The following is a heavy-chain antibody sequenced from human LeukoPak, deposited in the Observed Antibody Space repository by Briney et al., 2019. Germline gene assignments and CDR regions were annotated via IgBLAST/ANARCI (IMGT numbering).Heavy chain of an antibody. J-gene: IGHJ4*02. D-gene: IGHD6-13*01. CDR3: ARAEGSS. V-gene: IGHV4-34*01. Sequence: SETLSLTCAVYGGSFSGYYWSWIRQPPGKGLEWIEEINHSGSTNYNPSLKSRVTISVDTSKNQFSLKLSSVTAADTAVYYCARAEGSSWGQGTLVTVSS. CDR1: GGSFSGYY. CDR2: INHSGST.